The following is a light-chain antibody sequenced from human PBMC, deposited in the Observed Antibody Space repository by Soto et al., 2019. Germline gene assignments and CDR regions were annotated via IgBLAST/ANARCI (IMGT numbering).Light chain of an antibody. V-gene: IGLV1-47*01. CDR3: AAWDDSLSGVV. Sequence: QSVLTQPPSASGTPGQRVTISCSGSSSNLGSNFVFWYQQLPGAAPKLLISRNNERPSGVPARFSGSKSGTSASLAISGPRSEDEADYHCAAWDDSLSGVVFGGGTKLTVL. J-gene: IGLJ3*02. CDR1: SSNLGSNF. CDR2: RNN.